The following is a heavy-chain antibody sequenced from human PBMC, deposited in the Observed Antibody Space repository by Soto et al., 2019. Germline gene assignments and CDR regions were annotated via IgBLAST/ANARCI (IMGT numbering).Heavy chain of an antibody. Sequence: GGSLRLSCAASGFTFSSYGMHWVRQAPGKGLEWVAVMSYDGRNKYYVDSVKGRFTISRDNSKNTLYMQMNSLRAEDTAVYYCAKGGGLDYYYYYMDVWGKGTTVTVSS. CDR3: AKGGGLDYYYYYMDV. V-gene: IGHV3-30*18. D-gene: IGHD5-12*01. CDR2: MSYDGRNK. J-gene: IGHJ6*03. CDR1: GFTFSSYG.